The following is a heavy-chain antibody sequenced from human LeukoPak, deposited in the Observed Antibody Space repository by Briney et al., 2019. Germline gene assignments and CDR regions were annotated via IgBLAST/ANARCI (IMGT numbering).Heavy chain of an antibody. CDR3: AKSYGRSSGWYYYFDY. CDR2: ISGSGGST. V-gene: IGHV3-23*01. Sequence: GGSLRLSCAASGFTFSSYAMSWARQAPGKGLEGVSAISGSGGSTYYADSVKGRFTISRDNSRNTLYLQMNSLRAEDTAVYYCAKSYGRSSGWYYYFDYWGQGTLVTVAS. D-gene: IGHD6-19*01. J-gene: IGHJ4*02. CDR1: GFTFSSYA.